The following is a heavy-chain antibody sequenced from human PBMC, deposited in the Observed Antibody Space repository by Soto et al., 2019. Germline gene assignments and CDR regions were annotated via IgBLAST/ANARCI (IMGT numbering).Heavy chain of an antibody. J-gene: IGHJ4*02. CDR3: VTTLLWRSGCDY. CDR1: GFTFSSYA. CDR2: ISGSGGST. Sequence: EVQLLESGGGLVQPGGSLRLSCAASGFTFSSYAMSWVRQAPGKGLEWVSAISGSGGSTYYADSVKGQFTISRDNSKNTLYLQMNSLRAEDTAVYYCVTTLLWRSGCDYWGQGTLVTVSS. V-gene: IGHV3-23*01. D-gene: IGHD3-10*01.